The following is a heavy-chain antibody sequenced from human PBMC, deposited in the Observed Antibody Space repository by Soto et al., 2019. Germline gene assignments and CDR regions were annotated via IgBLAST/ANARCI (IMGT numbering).Heavy chain of an antibody. D-gene: IGHD6-19*01. Sequence: QVQLQESGPGLVKPSQTLSLTCTVSGGSISSGDYYWRWIRQPPGKGLEWIGYIYYSGSTYYNPVIKSRVTISVDTSKNQFSLKLSSVTAADTAVYYCARGRFLSGWSFNWFDPWGQGTLVTVSS. J-gene: IGHJ5*02. CDR2: IYYSGST. CDR3: ARGRFLSGWSFNWFDP. V-gene: IGHV4-30-4*01. CDR1: GGSISSGDYY.